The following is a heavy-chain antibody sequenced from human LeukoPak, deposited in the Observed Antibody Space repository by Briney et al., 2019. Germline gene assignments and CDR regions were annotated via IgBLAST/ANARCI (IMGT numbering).Heavy chain of an antibody. CDR1: GDSVSRDSIA. V-gene: IGHV6-1*01. D-gene: IGHD3-22*01. Sequence: SQTLSLTCAISGDSVSRDSIAWNWIRQSPSRGLEWLGRTYYKSAWYNDYAVSVKGRIIINPDTSKNQFSLKLSSVTAADTAVYYCAKSTYYYDTFVNAFDLWGQGTVVTVSS. CDR2: TYYKSAWYN. J-gene: IGHJ3*01. CDR3: AKSTYYYDTFVNAFDL.